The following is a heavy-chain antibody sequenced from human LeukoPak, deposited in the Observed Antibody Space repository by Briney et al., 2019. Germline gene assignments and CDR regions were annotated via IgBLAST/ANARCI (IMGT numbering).Heavy chain of an antibody. V-gene: IGHV1-18*01. CDR2: ISAYNGNT. J-gene: IGHJ5*02. Sequence: ASVKVSCKASGYTFTSYGISWVRQAPGQGLEWMGWISAYNGNTNYAQKLQGRVTMTTDTSTSTAYMELRSLRSDDTAVYYCARDHDSSGDPNWFDPWGQGTLVTVSS. D-gene: IGHD3-22*01. CDR3: ARDHDSSGDPNWFDP. CDR1: GYTFTSYG.